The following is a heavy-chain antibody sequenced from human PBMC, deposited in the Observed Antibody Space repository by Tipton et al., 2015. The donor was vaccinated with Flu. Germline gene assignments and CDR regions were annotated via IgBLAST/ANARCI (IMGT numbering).Heavy chain of an antibody. CDR1: GGSISNYNYY. J-gene: IGHJ4*02. CDR3: ACAGHGYYDSSGSDY. V-gene: IGHV4-39*07. D-gene: IGHD3-22*01. CDR2: VDYRGST. Sequence: LRLSCTVSGGSISNYNYYWGWIRQPPEKGLEWIGTVDYRGSTYYNPSLKSRVTISVDTSKNQFSLKLTSVTAADTAVYYCACAGHGYYDSSGSDYWGQGTLVTVSS.